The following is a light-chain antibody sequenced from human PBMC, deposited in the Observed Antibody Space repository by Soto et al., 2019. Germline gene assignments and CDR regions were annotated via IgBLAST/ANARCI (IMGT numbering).Light chain of an antibody. Sequence: DIVMTQSPDSLAVSLGERATINCKSSQSVLYSSNNKNYLAWYQQKPGQPPKLLIYWASTRESGVPDRFSGRGSGTDFTLTISSLQAEDEAVYYCQQYYSTPLTFGGGTKVEIK. J-gene: IGKJ4*01. V-gene: IGKV4-1*01. CDR1: QSVLYSSNNKNY. CDR3: QQYYSTPLT. CDR2: WAS.